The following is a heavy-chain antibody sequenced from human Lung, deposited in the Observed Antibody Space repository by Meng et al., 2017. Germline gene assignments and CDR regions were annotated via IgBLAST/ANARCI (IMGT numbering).Heavy chain of an antibody. J-gene: IGHJ4*02. V-gene: IGHV4-34*01. Sequence: QLQLQLEGAVLFQPSETLSLTFVFSCGSFSDYYWSWIRQPPGKVLEWIGEINHSGSTNYNPSLESRATISVDTSQNNLSLKLSSVTAADSAVYYCARGPTTMAHDFDYWGQGTLVTVSS. CDR2: INHSGST. D-gene: IGHD4-11*01. CDR1: CGSFSDYY. CDR3: ARGPTTMAHDFDY.